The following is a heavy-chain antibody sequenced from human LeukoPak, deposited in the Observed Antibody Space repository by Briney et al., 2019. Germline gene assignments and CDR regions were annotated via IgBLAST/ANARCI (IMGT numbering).Heavy chain of an antibody. CDR3: ARARDGLNAFDY. J-gene: IGHJ4*02. D-gene: IGHD5-24*01. V-gene: IGHV4-61*02. Sequence: SETLSLTCTVSGGSITGDSFYWSGIRQPPGKGLEWIGRVYTTGSTSYNPSLKSRVTVSVDTSNNYFSLNLNSVTSADTAVYYCARARDGLNAFDYWGQGTLVTVSS. CDR1: GGSITGDSFY. CDR2: VYTTGST.